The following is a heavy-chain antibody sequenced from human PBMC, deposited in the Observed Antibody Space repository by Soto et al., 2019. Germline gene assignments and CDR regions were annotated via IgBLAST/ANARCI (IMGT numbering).Heavy chain of an antibody. CDR1: GFIFRNYW. CDR3: ARIGYSSSSLDY. D-gene: IGHD6-6*01. Sequence: GGSLRLSCAASGFIFRNYWMSWVRQAPGKGLEWVANIKQDGGQKYYVGSVKGRFTISRDNARNSLYLQINSLRAEDTAMYYCARIGYSSSSLDYWGLGTLVTVSS. J-gene: IGHJ4*02. CDR2: IKQDGGQK. V-gene: IGHV3-7*03.